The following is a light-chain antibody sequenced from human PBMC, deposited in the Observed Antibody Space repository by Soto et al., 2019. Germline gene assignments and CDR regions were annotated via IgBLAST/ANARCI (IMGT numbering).Light chain of an antibody. CDR2: GAS. J-gene: IGKJ1*01. CDR3: QQYNNWPRP. CDR1: QSVNSN. V-gene: IGKV3-15*01. Sequence: EIVMTQSPATLSVSPGERATLSCRASQSVNSNLAWYHQKPGQAPRLLIYGASTRATGIPARFSGSGSGTEFTLTINSLQSEDFAVYYCQQYNNWPRPFGQGTKVDIK.